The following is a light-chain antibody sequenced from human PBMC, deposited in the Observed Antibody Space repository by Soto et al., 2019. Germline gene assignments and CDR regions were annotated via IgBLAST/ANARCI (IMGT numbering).Light chain of an antibody. CDR1: SSDIGRNY. CDR3: GPWDSSLTTFV. CDR2: ENY. J-gene: IGLJ1*01. V-gene: IGLV1-51*02. Sequence: QSVLTQPPSVSAAPGQKVTISCSGSSSDIGRNYVSWYKHLPRTAPKLLIYENYKRPSGIPDRFSGSKSGTSATLGITGLQTGDEADYYCGPWDSSLTTFVFGTGTKVTVL.